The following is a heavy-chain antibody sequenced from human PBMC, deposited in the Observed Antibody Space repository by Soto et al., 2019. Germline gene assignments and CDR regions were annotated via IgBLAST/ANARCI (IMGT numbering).Heavy chain of an antibody. V-gene: IGHV3-23*01. CDR1: GFTFSGSA. D-gene: IGHD5-18*01. CDR3: AGPGYSSQDY. Sequence: PGGSLRLSCAAAGFTFSGSAMSWVRQAPGKGLEWVSAISGSGDDTDYADSVKGRFTISRDNSKNTLYLQMNSLRAEDTAVYYCAGPGYSSQDYWGQGALVTVSS. CDR2: ISGSGDDT. J-gene: IGHJ4*02.